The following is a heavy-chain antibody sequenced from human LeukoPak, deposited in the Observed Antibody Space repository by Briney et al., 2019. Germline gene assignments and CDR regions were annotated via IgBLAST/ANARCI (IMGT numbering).Heavy chain of an antibody. V-gene: IGHV1-2*02. CDR3: AAYDFWSGYLDV. CDR1: GYTFTGYY. D-gene: IGHD3-3*01. J-gene: IGHJ6*02. Sequence: ASVKVSCKASGYTFTGYYMHWVRQAPGQGLEWMGWINPNSGGTNYGQKFQGRVTMTRDTSISTAYMELSRLRSDDTAVYYCAAYDFWSGYLDVWGQGTTVTVSS. CDR2: INPNSGGT.